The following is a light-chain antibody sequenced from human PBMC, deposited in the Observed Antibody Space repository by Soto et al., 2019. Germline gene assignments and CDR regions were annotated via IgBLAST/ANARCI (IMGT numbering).Light chain of an antibody. CDR3: QQYNSYSRT. CDR1: QSISSW. V-gene: IGKV1-5*01. CDR2: DAS. Sequence: DIQMTPSPSPLSASVGDSVPITWRASQSISSWLAWYQQKPGKAPKLLIYDASSLESGVPSRFSGSGSGTEFTLTISSLQPDDFATYYCQQYNSYSRTFGEGTKVDIK. J-gene: IGKJ1*01.